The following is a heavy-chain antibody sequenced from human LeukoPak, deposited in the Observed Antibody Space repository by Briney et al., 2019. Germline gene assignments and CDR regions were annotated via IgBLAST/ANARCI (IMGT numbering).Heavy chain of an antibody. J-gene: IGHJ4*02. CDR3: AKDPLQRTTFYFDY. D-gene: IGHD2/OR15-2a*01. Sequence: GGSLRLSCAASGFTFSGSAMSWVRQAPGKGLEWVSTISVSGDYTYYADSVKGRFTVSKDNSKNTLYLQMNSLSADDTAVYYCAKDPLQRTTFYFDYWGQGTLVTVSS. CDR1: GFTFSGSA. V-gene: IGHV3-23*01. CDR2: ISVSGDYT.